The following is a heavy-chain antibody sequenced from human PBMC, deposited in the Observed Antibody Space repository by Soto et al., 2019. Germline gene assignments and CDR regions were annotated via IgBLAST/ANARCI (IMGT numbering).Heavy chain of an antibody. D-gene: IGHD2-15*01. CDR2: ISSNGGST. CDR3: ARGPYATLGYYYYYYMDV. V-gene: IGHV3-64*01. Sequence: GGSLRLSCAASGFTFSSYAMHWVRQAPGKGLEYVSAISSNGGSTYYANSVKGRFTISRDNSKNTLYLQMGSLRAEDMAVYYCARGPYATLGYYYYYYMDVWGKGTTVTVSS. CDR1: GFTFSSYA. J-gene: IGHJ6*03.